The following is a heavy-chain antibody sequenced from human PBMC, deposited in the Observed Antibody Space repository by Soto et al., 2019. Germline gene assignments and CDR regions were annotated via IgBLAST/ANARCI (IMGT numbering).Heavy chain of an antibody. V-gene: IGHV5-51*03. D-gene: IGHD6-6*01. CDR3: ARELSSSSHYYYYGMDV. J-gene: IGHJ6*02. CDR2: IYPGDSDT. Sequence: PGESLKISCKGSGYSFTSYWIGWVRQMPGKGLGWMGIIYPGDSDTRYSPPFQGQVTISADKSISTAYLQWSSLKASDTAMYYCARELSSSSHYYYYGMDVWGQGTTVTVSS. CDR1: GYSFTSYW.